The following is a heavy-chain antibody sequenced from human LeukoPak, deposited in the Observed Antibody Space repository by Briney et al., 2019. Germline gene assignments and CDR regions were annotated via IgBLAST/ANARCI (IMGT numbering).Heavy chain of an antibody. J-gene: IGHJ3*02. V-gene: IGHV1-18*04. CDR2: ISAYNGNT. CDR3: ASLKNYYDSSGYLVTDAFDI. Sequence: ASVKVSCKASGYSFTSHYMHWVRQAPGQGLEWMGWISAYNGNTNYAQRLQGRVTMTTDTSTSTAYMELRSLKSDDTAVYYCASLKNYYDSSGYLVTDAFDIWGQGTMVTVSS. CDR1: GYSFTSHY. D-gene: IGHD3-22*01.